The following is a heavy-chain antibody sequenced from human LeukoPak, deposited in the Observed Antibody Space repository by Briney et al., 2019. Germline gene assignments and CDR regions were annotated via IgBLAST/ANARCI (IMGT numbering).Heavy chain of an antibody. CDR3: ARHIYSSSWYGRDYYYMDV. CDR2: IYYSGST. V-gene: IGHV4-39*01. Sequence: PAETLSLTCTVSGGSISSSSYYWGWIRQPPGKWLEWIGSIYYSGSTYYNPSLKSRVTISVDTSKNQFSLKLSSVTAADTAVYYCARHIYSSSWYGRDYYYMDVWGKGTTVTVSS. D-gene: IGHD6-13*01. J-gene: IGHJ6*03. CDR1: GGSISSSSYY.